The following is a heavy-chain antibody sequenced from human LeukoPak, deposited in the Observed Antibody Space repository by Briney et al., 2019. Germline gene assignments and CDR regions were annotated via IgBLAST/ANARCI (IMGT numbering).Heavy chain of an antibody. V-gene: IGHV3-21*01. CDR2: ISSSSSYI. Sequence: GGSLRLSCAASGFTFSSYGMTWVRQAPGKGLEWVSSISSSSSYIYYADSVKGRFTISRDNAKNSLYLQMNSLRAEDTAVYYCARGGDGYNSLGDFDYWGQGTLVTVSS. J-gene: IGHJ4*02. CDR1: GFTFSSYG. D-gene: IGHD5-24*01. CDR3: ARGGDGYNSLGDFDY.